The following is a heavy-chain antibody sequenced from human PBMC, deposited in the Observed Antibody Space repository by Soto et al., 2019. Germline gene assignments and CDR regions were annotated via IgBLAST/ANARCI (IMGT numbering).Heavy chain of an antibody. J-gene: IGHJ4*01. CDR3: AREVGANRFDY. CDR1: GYTFISYD. D-gene: IGHD1-26*01. Sequence: QLQLVQSGAEVKKPGASVKVSCKASGYTFISYDINWVRQATGQGLEWMGWMNPNSGNTGYAQKFQGRVTMIRKTSISTAYMELSSLRSENTAVYYGAREVGANRFDYWGHGTLVNVSS. V-gene: IGHV1-8*01. CDR2: MNPNSGNT.